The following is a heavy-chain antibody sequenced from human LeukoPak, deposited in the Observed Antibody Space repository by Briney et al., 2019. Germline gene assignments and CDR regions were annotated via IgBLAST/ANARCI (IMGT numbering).Heavy chain of an antibody. J-gene: IGHJ6*03. D-gene: IGHD6-13*01. CDR2: ISSSSSYI. V-gene: IGHV3-21*05. CDR3: ARDIGVLAAAGMRGTGYYYYMDV. Sequence: GGSLRLSCAASGFTFSSYEMNWVRQAPGKGLEWVSYISSSSSYIYYADSVKGRFTISRDNAKNSLYLQMNSLRAEDTAVYYCARDIGVLAAAGMRGTGYYYYMDVWGKGTTVTVSS. CDR1: GFTFSSYE.